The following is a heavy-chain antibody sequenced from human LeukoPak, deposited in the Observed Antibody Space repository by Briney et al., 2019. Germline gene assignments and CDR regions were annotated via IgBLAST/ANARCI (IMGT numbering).Heavy chain of an antibody. D-gene: IGHD2-2*01. CDR3: ARAPLIVVVPAAGFDY. V-gene: IGHV4-31*03. CDR1: GGSISSGGYY. CDR2: IYYSGST. Sequence: PSQTLSLTCTFSGGSISSGGYYWTWIRHHPGKGLEWIGKIYYSGSTYYNPSLKSRVTISVDTSKNQFSLKLSSVTAADTAVYYCARAPLIVVVPAAGFDYWGQGTLVTVSS. J-gene: IGHJ4*02.